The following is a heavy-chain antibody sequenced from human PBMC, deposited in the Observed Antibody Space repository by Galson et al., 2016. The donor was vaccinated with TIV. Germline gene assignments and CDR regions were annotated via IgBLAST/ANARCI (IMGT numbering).Heavy chain of an antibody. CDR3: ARANYDFWSTSFAHWFDS. D-gene: IGHD3-3*01. Sequence: TLSLTCTVSGGSISSGIHHWNWIRQPAGKGLEWIGRIYTNVNANYNPSLASRITFSIDTSKNQFSLKLFSVNAADTAVYYCARANYDFWSTSFAHWFDSWGHGTLVTVSS. CDR2: IYTNVNA. J-gene: IGHJ5*01. CDR1: GGSISSGIHH. V-gene: IGHV4-61*02.